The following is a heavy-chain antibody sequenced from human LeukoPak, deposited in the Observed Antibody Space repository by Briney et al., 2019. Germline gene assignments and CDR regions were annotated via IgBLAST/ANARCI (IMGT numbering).Heavy chain of an antibody. CDR2: IYYSGST. V-gene: IGHV4-59*08. CDR3: ARHRLRGRVAVLYYFDY. D-gene: IGHD2-21*01. Sequence: PSETLSLTCTVPGGSISSFYWSWIRQPPGKGLEWIGYIYYSGSTNYNPSLKSRVTISVDTSKNQFSLNLSSVTAADTAVYYCARHRLRGRVAVLYYFDYWGRGTLVTVSS. CDR1: GGSISSFY. J-gene: IGHJ4*02.